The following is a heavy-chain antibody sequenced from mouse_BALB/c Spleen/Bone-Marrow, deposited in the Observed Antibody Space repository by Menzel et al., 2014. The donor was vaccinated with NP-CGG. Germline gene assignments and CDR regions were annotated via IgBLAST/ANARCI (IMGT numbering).Heavy chain of an antibody. CDR2: IYPSDSYT. V-gene: IGHV1-69*02. D-gene: IGHD1-1*02. CDR1: GYTLTSYW. Sequence: VKLVESGTDLVRPGASVKLSCKASGYTLTSYWINWVKQRPGQGLEWIGNIYPSDSYTNYNQKFKDKATLTVDKSSSTAYMHLSSPTSEDSAVYYCTRDDGGFAYWGQGTLVTVSA. J-gene: IGHJ3*01. CDR3: TRDDGGFAY.